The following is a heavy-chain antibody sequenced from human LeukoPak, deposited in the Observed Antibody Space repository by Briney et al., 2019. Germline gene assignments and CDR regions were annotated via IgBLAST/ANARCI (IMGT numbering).Heavy chain of an antibody. J-gene: IGHJ3*02. CDR3: AREWGRWLQPRAFDI. CDR2: INHSGST. D-gene: IGHD5-24*01. Sequence: PSETLSLTCAVYGGSFSGYYWSWIRQPPGKGLEWIGEINHSGSTNYNPSLKSRVTMSVDTSKNQFSLKLSSVTAADTAVYYCAREWGRWLQPRAFDIWGQGTMVTVSS. CDR1: GGSFSGYY. V-gene: IGHV4-34*01.